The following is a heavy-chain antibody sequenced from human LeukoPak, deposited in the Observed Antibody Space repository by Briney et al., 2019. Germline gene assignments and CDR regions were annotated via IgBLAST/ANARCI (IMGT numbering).Heavy chain of an antibody. D-gene: IGHD6-13*01. CDR1: GFTFSSYS. CDR3: ARGRWGIAAAGTPRFDY. J-gene: IGHJ4*02. Sequence: GGSLRLSCAASGFTFSSYSMNWVRQAPGKGLEWVSSISSSSSYIYYADSVKGRFTISRDNAKNSLYLQMNSLRAEDTAVYYCARGRWGIAAAGTPRFDYWGQGTLVTVSS. CDR2: ISSSSSYI. V-gene: IGHV3-21*01.